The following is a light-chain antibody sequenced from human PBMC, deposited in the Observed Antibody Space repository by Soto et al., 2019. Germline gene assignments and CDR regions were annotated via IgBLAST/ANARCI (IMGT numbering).Light chain of an antibody. Sequence: EIVLTQSPGTLSLSPGQRATLSCRASQSVTSTYLAWYQQKPGQAPKLLIYGTSSRATGIPDRFSGSGSGTDFTLVSSRLEPEDFAVYYCHQYSRSPLAFGGGTRVEL. J-gene: IGKJ4*01. V-gene: IGKV3-20*01. CDR2: GTS. CDR3: HQYSRSPLA. CDR1: QSVTSTY.